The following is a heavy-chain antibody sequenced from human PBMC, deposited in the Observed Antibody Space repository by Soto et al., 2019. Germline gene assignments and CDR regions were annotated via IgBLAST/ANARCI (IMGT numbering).Heavy chain of an antibody. V-gene: IGHV4-31*02. J-gene: IGHJ4*02. CDR2: IYHSGST. CDR1: GGSISSGGYY. Sequence: QVQLQESGPGLVKPSQTLSLSCTVSGGSISSGGYYWSWIRQHPGKGLEWIGYIYHSGSTFYNPSLKSRVIIAVDTSKNQFSLKLSSVTAADTAVYYCATYYSDYGPASGYWGQGTLVTVSS. D-gene: IGHD4-17*01. CDR3: ATYYSDYGPASGY.